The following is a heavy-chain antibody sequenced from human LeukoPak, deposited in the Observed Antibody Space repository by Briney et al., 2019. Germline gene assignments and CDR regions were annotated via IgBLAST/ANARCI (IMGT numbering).Heavy chain of an antibody. J-gene: IGHJ3*02. Sequence: GGPLRLSCVGSGFSFSTYTMNWVRQAPGKGLEWVSGIYGGGSGETFYADSVKGRFTISRDNSKNILYLQMDSLRAEDTAIYFCAKDRVPDSIWSFDTWGQGTMVAVSS. CDR3: AKDRVPDSIWSFDT. V-gene: IGHV3-23*03. D-gene: IGHD4-11*01. CDR1: GFSFSTYT. CDR2: IYGGGSGET.